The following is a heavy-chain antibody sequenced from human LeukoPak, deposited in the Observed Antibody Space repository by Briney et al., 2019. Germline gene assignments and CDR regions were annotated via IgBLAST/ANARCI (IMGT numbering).Heavy chain of an antibody. J-gene: IGHJ5*02. D-gene: IGHD5-18*01. Sequence: SETLSLTCTVSGGSISTYYWSWIRQPPGKGLEWIGYIFYSGSTNYNPSLKSRVTISIDTSKNQFSLKLSSVTAADTAVYFCAKYSYGSQYTLFDPWGQGTLVTVSS. V-gene: IGHV4-59*01. CDR1: GGSISTYY. CDR3: AKYSYGSQYTLFDP. CDR2: IFYSGST.